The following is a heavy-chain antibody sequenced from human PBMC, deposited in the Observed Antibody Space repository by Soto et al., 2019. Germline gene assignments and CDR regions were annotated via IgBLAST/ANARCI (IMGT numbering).Heavy chain of an antibody. CDR3: ARRHLTMIPL. CDR1: GGSINSVGYY. D-gene: IGHD3-22*01. V-gene: IGHV4-39*01. CDR2: IYDSGNT. Sequence: QLQLQESGPGLVKPSETLSLTCTVSGGSINSVGYYWVWIRQPPGKGLEWIGSIYDSGNTYYSPSLETRVTIFMDTSKNQFSLRLTSVTAADTAVYYCARRHLTMIPLWGQGTLGPVSS. J-gene: IGHJ4*02.